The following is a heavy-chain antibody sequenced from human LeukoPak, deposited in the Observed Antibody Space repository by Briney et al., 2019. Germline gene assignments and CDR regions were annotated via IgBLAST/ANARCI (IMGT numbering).Heavy chain of an antibody. Sequence: GGSLRLSCPAFGFTLSRNYRSWLGQAPGKGLEWVSIIYGGDSTYYADSVKGRFTISRDNSKNTLYLQMNSLRAEDTAVYYCTRHYLNWRDPWGQGTLVTVSS. CDR1: GFTLSRNY. CDR2: IYGGDST. V-gene: IGHV3-66*04. CDR3: TRHYLNWRDP. J-gene: IGHJ5*02.